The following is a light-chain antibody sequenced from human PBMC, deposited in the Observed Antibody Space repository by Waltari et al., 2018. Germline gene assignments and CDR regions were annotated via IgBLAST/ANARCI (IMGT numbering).Light chain of an antibody. V-gene: IGKV3-15*01. Sequence: EIVMTQSPAALSVSPGERATLPCRASQSISNNLAWYQHKPGQPPRLLISGASTRATGVPARFSGSGSGTEFTLTISSLQSEDSAIYFCQQYNTWPPSTFGQGTKLEIK. CDR2: GAS. CDR1: QSISNN. J-gene: IGKJ2*02. CDR3: QQYNTWPPST.